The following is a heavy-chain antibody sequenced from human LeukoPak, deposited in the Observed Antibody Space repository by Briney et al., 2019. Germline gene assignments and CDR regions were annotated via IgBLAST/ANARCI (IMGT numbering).Heavy chain of an antibody. CDR3: AREKSDGYNSDS. V-gene: IGHV4-4*07. Sequence: SETLSLTCTVSGGSMNSNYWSWIRQPAGKGMQWIGRMFARGSTDYNPSLKSRVIMSVDTSKNLFFLRLTSVTAADTAVYYCAREKSDGYNSDSWGQGTLVAVSS. J-gene: IGHJ4*02. CDR2: MFARGST. CDR1: GGSMNSNY. D-gene: IGHD5-24*01.